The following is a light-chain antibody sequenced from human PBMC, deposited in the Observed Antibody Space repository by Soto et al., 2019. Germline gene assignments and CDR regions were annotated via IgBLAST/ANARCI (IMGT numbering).Light chain of an antibody. CDR2: KAT. CDR3: QQYNDFQYT. Sequence: DIQMTQSPSTLSASVGDGVTITCRASQSIGSWLAWYQQKPGKAPKLLISKATNLQSGVPSRFRGSGSGTVFSLTISSLQPVDSATYYCQQYNDFQYTFGQGTKLEI. J-gene: IGKJ2*01. CDR1: QSIGSW. V-gene: IGKV1-5*03.